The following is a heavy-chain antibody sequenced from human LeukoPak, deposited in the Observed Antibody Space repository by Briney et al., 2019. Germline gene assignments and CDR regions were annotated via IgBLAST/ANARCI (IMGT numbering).Heavy chain of an antibody. D-gene: IGHD4-17*01. V-gene: IGHV4-30-4*01. Sequence: PSQTLSLTCTVSGGSISSGDYYWSCIRQPPGKGLEWIGYIYYSGSTYYNPSLKSRVTISVDTSKNQFSLKLSSVTAADTAVYYCARCTTTVTTWFDYWGQGTLVTVSS. CDR3: ARCTTTVTTWFDY. CDR1: GGSISSGDYY. J-gene: IGHJ4*02. CDR2: IYYSGST.